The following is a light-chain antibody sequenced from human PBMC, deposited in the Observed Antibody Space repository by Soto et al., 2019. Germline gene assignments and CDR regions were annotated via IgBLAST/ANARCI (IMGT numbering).Light chain of an antibody. CDR1: KLGDKY. Sequence: SYELTQPPSESVSPGQTASITCSGDKLGDKYACWYQQIPGQSPVLVIYQDNKRPSGIPERFSGSNSGDTATLTISGTQAVDEAVYYCQAWDTITEVVFGGGTKLTVL. V-gene: IGLV3-1*01. CDR2: QDN. CDR3: QAWDTITEVV. J-gene: IGLJ3*02.